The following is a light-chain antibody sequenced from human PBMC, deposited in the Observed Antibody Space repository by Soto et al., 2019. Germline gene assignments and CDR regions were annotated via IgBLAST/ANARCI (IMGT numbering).Light chain of an antibody. J-gene: IGKJ1*01. Sequence: EFVMTQSPATLSVSPGEGVTLSCRASQGIGDTLAWYQHKPGQTPRLLIYDTSTRATGVPARFSGSRSGPDFTLTISDLEPADFGLYYCQQRLNWPPGFGQGTKVDI. CDR1: QGIGDT. CDR3: QQRLNWPPG. V-gene: IGKV3-11*01. CDR2: DTS.